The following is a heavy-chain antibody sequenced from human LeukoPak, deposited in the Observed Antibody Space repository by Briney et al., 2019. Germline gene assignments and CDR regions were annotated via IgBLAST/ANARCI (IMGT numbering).Heavy chain of an antibody. J-gene: IGHJ4*02. CDR1: GFTFSSYG. D-gene: IGHD3-3*01. V-gene: IGHV3-33*01. CDR3: ARDHKTYYDFWSGYYFDY. CDR2: IWYDGSNK. Sequence: PGGSLRLSCAASGFTFSSYGMHWVRQAPGKGLEWVAVIWYDGSNKYYADSVKGRFTISRDNSKNTLYLQMNSLRAEDTAVYYCARDHKTYYDFWSGYYFDYWGQGTLVTVSS.